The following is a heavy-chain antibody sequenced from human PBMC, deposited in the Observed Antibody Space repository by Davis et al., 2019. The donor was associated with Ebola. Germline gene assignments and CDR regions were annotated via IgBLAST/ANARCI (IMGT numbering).Heavy chain of an antibody. J-gene: IGHJ6*02. V-gene: IGHV3-30*18. CDR1: EFTFTTYV. D-gene: IGHD3-3*01. CDR2: ISYDGDNR. CDR3: AKGLGVTIFGVNGMDV. Sequence: LTCAASEFTFTTYVMHWVRQAPGKGLEWVAVISYDGDNRYYADSVKGRFTISRDNSKNTLYLQMNSLRAEDTAVYYCAKGLGVTIFGVNGMDVWGQGTTVTVSS.